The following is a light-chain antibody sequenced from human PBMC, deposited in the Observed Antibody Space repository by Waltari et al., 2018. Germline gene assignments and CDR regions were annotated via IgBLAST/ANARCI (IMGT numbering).Light chain of an antibody. CDR1: QDIIHY. CDR3: QHHDNLLFT. J-gene: IGKJ2*01. CDR2: YAS. Sequence: DIQVTQSPSSLSASVGDRVTITCQASQDIIHYLNWYQQRPGKAPKVLIYYASYLKTGVPSRFSGSGSGTHFTFAISSLQPEDIATYYCQHHDNLLFTFGQGTKLEI. V-gene: IGKV1-33*01.